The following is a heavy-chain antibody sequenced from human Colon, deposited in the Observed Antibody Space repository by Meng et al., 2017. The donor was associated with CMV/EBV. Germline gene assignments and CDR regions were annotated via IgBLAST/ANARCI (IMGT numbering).Heavy chain of an antibody. Sequence: HTTLKDSGPTLVKPPQTLTLPCTFSGFSLSTIGMGVGWIRQPTGKAPEWLGVIYWDDDKRYSPSLKSRLTITKDTSKNQVVLTMTNLDPLDTATYYCAHRPYGSGSYFFDYWGQGTLVTVSS. D-gene: IGHD3-10*01. CDR2: IYWDDDK. V-gene: IGHV2-5*02. CDR3: AHRPYGSGSYFFDY. J-gene: IGHJ4*02. CDR1: GFSLSTIGMG.